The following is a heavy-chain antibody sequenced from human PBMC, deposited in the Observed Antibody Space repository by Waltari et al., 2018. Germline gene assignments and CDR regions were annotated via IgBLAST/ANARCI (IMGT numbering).Heavy chain of an antibody. V-gene: IGHV1-2*06. CDR1: GYTFTGYY. D-gene: IGHD2-2*01. CDR3: AREGIVVVASAGYGMDV. CDR2: ITPHSGGT. J-gene: IGHJ6*02. Sequence: QVQLIQSGAEVKKPGASVKVSCKASGYTFTGYYIHWVRQAPGQGLEWMGRITPHSGGTNYVQKFQGRVAMTRDTSISTAYLELTRLRSDDTAVYYCAREGIVVVASAGYGMDVWGQGTTVTVSS.